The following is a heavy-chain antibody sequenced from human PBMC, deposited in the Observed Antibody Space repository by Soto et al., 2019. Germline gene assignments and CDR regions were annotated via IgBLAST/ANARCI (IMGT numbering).Heavy chain of an antibody. CDR2: INAGNGNT. D-gene: IGHD6-19*01. J-gene: IGHJ5*02. CDR1: GYTFTSYA. Sequence: ASVKVSCKASGYTFTSYAMHWVRQAPGQRLEWMGWINAGNGNTKYSQKFQGRVTITRDTSASTAYMELSSLRSEDTAVYYCARDKQWIAYWFDPWGQGTLVTVSS. V-gene: IGHV1-3*01. CDR3: ARDKQWIAYWFDP.